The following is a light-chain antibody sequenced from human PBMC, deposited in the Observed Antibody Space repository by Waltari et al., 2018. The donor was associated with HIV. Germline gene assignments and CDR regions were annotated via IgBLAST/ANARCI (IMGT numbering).Light chain of an antibody. Sequence: DIVMTQSPDSLAVSLGETATINCKSSQSVLYSSDNKNYLAWSQQKPGQPPKLLIYWASTRESGVPDRFSDSGSGTDFTLTISSLQAEDVAVYYCHQYYSAPWTFGQGTKVEI. CDR1: QSVLYSSDNKNY. V-gene: IGKV4-1*01. J-gene: IGKJ1*01. CDR3: HQYYSAPWT. CDR2: WAS.